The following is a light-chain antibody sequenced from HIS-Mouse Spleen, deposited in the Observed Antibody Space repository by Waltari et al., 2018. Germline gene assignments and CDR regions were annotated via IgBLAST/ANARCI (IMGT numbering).Light chain of an antibody. Sequence: SYELTQPPSVSVSPGQTARITCPADALPKTYAYWYQQKSGQAPVLVIYEDSKRPSGIPERFSGSSSGTMATLTISGAQVEDEADYYCYSTDSSGNHRVFGGGTKLTVL. CDR1: ALPKTY. CDR2: EDS. V-gene: IGLV3-10*01. CDR3: YSTDSSGNHRV. J-gene: IGLJ2*01.